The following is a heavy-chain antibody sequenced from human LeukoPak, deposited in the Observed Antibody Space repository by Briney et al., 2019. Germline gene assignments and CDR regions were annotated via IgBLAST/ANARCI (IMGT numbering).Heavy chain of an antibody. CDR1: GYTFTGYY. D-gene: IGHD3-10*01. V-gene: IGHV1-2*02. J-gene: IGHJ4*02. CDR3: ARDYEPYMVRGVIMGFDY. Sequence: ASVKVSCKASGYTFTGYYMHWARQAPGQGLEWMGWINPNSGGTNYAQKFQGRVTMTRDTSISTAYMELSRLRSDDTAVYYCARDYEPYMVRGVIMGFDYWGQGTLVTVSS. CDR2: INPNSGGT.